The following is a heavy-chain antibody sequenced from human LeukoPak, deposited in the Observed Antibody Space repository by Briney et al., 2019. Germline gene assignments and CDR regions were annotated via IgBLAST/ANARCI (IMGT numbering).Heavy chain of an antibody. CDR2: ISAYNGNT. J-gene: IGHJ6*03. CDR3: ARETGPEAAMHYYYYMDV. D-gene: IGHD2-2*01. Sequence: GASVKVSCKASGYSYITYGISWVRQAPGQGLEWMGWISAYNGNTNYAENLQGRVTLTTDRSTSTIYMELRSLRSDDTAVYFYARETGPEAAMHYYYYMDVWGKGTTVTVS. CDR1: GYSYITYG. V-gene: IGHV1-18*01.